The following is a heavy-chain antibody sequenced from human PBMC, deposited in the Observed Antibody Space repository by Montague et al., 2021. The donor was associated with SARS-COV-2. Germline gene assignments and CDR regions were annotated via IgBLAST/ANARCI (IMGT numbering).Heavy chain of an antibody. V-gene: IGHV4-61*02. D-gene: IGHD3-10*01. Sequence: TLSLTCTVSGASVTTGLYYWSWIRQPAGKGLEWIGRVYPSGNTNYNPSLRSRVSISVDMSKNQISLKLSSVTAADTAVYYCARVRGAALYFGEVGYYGMVVWGQGTTVTVSS. CDR1: GASVTTGLYY. CDR3: ARVRGAALYFGEVGYYGMVV. J-gene: IGHJ6*02. CDR2: VYPSGNT.